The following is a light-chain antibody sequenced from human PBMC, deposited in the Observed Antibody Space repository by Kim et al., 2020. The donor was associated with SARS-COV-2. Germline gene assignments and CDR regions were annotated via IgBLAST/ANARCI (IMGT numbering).Light chain of an antibody. Sequence: QPVLTKSPSASASLGASVKLTCTLSSGHSSYAIAWHQQQPEKGPRYLMKLNSDGSHSKGDGIPDRFSGSSSGAERYLTISSLQSEDEADYYCQTWGTGIVLFGGGTQLTVL. J-gene: IGLJ2*01. V-gene: IGLV4-69*01. CDR3: QTWGTGIVL. CDR2: LNSDGSH. CDR1: SGHSSYA.